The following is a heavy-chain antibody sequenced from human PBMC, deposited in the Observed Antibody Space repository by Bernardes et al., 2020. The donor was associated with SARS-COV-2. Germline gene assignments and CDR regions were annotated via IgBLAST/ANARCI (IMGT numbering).Heavy chain of an antibody. CDR1: GYTFTDYH. CDR2: INPNSGDT. D-gene: IGHD3-3*02. Sequence: ASVKVSCKASGYTFTDYHVHWVRQVPGQGLEWMGWINPNSGDTNYAQKFQGRVTMTRDTSISTADMELSRLTSDDTAVYYCARVRGISGPDLGHWGQGTLVTVSS. J-gene: IGHJ4*02. V-gene: IGHV1-2*02. CDR3: ARVRGISGPDLGH.